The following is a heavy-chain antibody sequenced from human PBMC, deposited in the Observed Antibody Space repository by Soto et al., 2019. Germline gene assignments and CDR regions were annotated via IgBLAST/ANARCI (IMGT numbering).Heavy chain of an antibody. Sequence: PGGSLRLSCAASGSTVSNNYMTWVRQAPGKGLDWVSIIFSAGSTYYADSVRGRFTISRDNSKNTLYLQMNSLRVEDTAIYYCAKAWGIDYWGQGTLVTVSS. CDR3: AKAWGIDY. D-gene: IGHD7-27*01. CDR2: IFSAGST. J-gene: IGHJ4*02. CDR1: GSTVSNNY. V-gene: IGHV3-66*01.